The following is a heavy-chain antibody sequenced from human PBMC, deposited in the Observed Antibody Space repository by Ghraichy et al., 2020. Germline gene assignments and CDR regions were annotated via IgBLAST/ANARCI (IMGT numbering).Heavy chain of an antibody. D-gene: IGHD6-19*01. V-gene: IGHV3-33*01. Sequence: LSLTCSASGFTFSSYGMDWVRQAPGKGLEWVAVIWYDGSNKYYADSVKGRFTISRDNSKNTLYLQMNSLRAEDTAVYYCARDPSPYSSGCLDYWGQGTLVTVSS. CDR1: GFTFSSYG. CDR2: IWYDGSNK. J-gene: IGHJ4*02. CDR3: ARDPSPYSSGCLDY.